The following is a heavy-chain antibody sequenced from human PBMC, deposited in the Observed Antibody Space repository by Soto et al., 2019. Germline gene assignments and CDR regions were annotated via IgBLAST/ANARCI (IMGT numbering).Heavy chain of an antibody. CDR2: ITSDGKSK. CDR3: ARESGDWPLNWFDP. J-gene: IGHJ5*02. D-gene: IGHD2-21*02. Sequence: VHLVESGGGLVQPGGSLRLSCAASGFNFSNHWMHWVRQRPAEGLVWVSRITSDGKSKAYAESVKGRFAISRDNAKNTLYLRMNGLTAEDTAVYYCARESGDWPLNWFDPWGQGTLVTVSS. CDR1: GFNFSNHW. V-gene: IGHV3-74*01.